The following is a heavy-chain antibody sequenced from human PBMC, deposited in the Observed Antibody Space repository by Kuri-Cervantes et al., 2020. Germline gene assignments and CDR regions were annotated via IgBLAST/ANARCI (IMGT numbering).Heavy chain of an antibody. CDR1: GFTFSNYG. CDR3: GRGIIVDGTRWFDP. CDR2: IRYDGSNK. V-gene: IGHV3-30*02. D-gene: IGHD2-21*01. J-gene: IGHJ5*02. Sequence: GESLKISCAASGFTFSNYGMHWVRQAPGKGLEWVTFIRYDGSNKYYADSVKGRFTISRDNAKNSLYLQMNSLRAEDTAVYYCGRGIIVDGTRWFDPWGQGTQVTVSS.